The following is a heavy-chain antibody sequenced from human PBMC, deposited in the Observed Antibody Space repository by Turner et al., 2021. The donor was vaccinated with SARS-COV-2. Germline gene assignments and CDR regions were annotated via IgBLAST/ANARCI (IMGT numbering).Heavy chain of an antibody. Sequence: QLQLQESGPGLVKPSETLSLTCSVSGGSISSSSYYWGWIRQPPGKGLEWIGSIYYSGSTYYNPSLKSRVTISVDTSKNQFSLKLSSVTAADTAVYYCAIAPKYYYGMDVWGQGTTVTVSS. CDR1: GGSISSSSYY. J-gene: IGHJ6*02. CDR2: IYYSGST. V-gene: IGHV4-39*01. CDR3: AIAPKYYYGMDV.